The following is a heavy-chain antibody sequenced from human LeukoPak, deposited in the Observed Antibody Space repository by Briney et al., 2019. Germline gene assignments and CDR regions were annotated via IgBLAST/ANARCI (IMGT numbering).Heavy chain of an antibody. CDR2: MNPVSGNA. V-gene: IGHV1-8*01. J-gene: IGHJ4*02. D-gene: IGHD6-13*01. CDR3: ARAPMGAAAPY. CDR1: GYTFTNFD. Sequence: APVKVSCKASGYTFTNFDINWVRQAPGQGLEWMGWMNPVSGNAGSAQKFQGRVTLTRDTSISTAYMELSSLRSDDTAFYYCARAPMGAAAPYWGQGTLVTVSS.